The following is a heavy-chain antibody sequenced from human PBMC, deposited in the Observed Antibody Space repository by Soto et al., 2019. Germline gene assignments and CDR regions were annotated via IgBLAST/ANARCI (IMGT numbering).Heavy chain of an antibody. J-gene: IGHJ3*02. V-gene: IGHV3-23*01. CDR1: GFTFSSYA. Sequence: GGSLRLSCAASGFTFSSYAMSWVRQAPGKGLEWVSAISGSGGSTYYADSVKGRFTISRDNSKNTLYLQMNSLRAEDTAVYYCAKVGYCSSTSCYMYWSGAFDIWGQGTMVTVSS. D-gene: IGHD2-2*02. CDR3: AKVGYCSSTSCYMYWSGAFDI. CDR2: ISGSGGST.